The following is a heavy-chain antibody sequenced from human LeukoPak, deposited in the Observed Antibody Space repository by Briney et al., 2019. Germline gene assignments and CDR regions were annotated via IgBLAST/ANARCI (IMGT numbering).Heavy chain of an antibody. Sequence: GGSLRLSCAASGFTFSSYEMNWVRQAPGKGLEWVSYISSSGTTINYSDSVKGRFTISRDNAKNSLYLQMNSLRAEDTAVYYCARNGLAANGYFDYWGQGTLVIVSS. CDR1: GFTFSSYE. J-gene: IGHJ4*02. D-gene: IGHD2-8*01. CDR3: ARNGLAANGYFDY. CDR2: ISSSGTTI. V-gene: IGHV3-48*03.